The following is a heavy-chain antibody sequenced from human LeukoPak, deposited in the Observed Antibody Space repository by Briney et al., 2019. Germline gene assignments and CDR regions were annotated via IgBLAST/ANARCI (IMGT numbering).Heavy chain of an antibody. V-gene: IGHV1-69*05. J-gene: IGHJ6*02. CDR1: GGTFSSCA. CDR2: IIPIFGTA. CDR3: AREGTTEAGSTDPYYYYGMDV. Sequence: SVKVSCKASGGTFSSCAISWVRQGPGQGLGWMGGIIPIFGTANYAQKFQGRVTITTDESTSTAYMELSSLRSDATAVYYCAREGTTEAGSTDPYYYYGMDVWGQGTTVTVSS. D-gene: IGHD5/OR15-5a*01.